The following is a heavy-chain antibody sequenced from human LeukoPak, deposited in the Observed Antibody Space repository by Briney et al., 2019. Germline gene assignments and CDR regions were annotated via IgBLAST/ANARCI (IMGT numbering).Heavy chain of an antibody. CDR1: GFTFSSYA. Sequence: TGGSLRLSCAASGFTFSSYAMSWVRQPPGKGLEWIGSIYYSGSTYYNPSLKSRVTISVDTSKNQFSLKLSSVTAADTAVYYCARGDTTGTTSYYYYYYMDVWGKGTTVTVSS. CDR3: ARGDTTGTTSYYYYYYMDV. D-gene: IGHD1-1*01. V-gene: IGHV4-39*01. CDR2: IYYSGST. J-gene: IGHJ6*03.